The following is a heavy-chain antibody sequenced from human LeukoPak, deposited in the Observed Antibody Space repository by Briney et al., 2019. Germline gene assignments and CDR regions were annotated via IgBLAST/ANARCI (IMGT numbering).Heavy chain of an antibody. J-gene: IGHJ3*02. Sequence: SETLSLTCTVSGGSTSSYYWSWLRQPPGKGLEWIGYIYYSGSTNYNPSLKSRVTISVDTSKNQFSLKLSSVTAADTAMYYCAGAVGVEIAFDIWGQGTMVTVSS. D-gene: IGHD2-15*01. CDR3: AGAVGVEIAFDI. V-gene: IGHV4-59*01. CDR1: GGSTSSYY. CDR2: IYYSGST.